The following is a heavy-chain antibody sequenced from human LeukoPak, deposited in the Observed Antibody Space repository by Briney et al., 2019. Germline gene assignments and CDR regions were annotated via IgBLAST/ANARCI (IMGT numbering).Heavy chain of an antibody. J-gene: IGHJ5*02. D-gene: IGHD6-13*01. Sequence: SGTLSLTCTVSGGSISSSSYYWGWIRQPPGKGLEWIGSIYYSGSPYYNPSLKSRVTISVDTSNNQFSLKLSSVTAADTAVYYCARQAGAAAGIVAGWFDPWGQGTLVTVSS. CDR3: ARQAGAAAGIVAGWFDP. V-gene: IGHV4-39*01. CDR2: IYYSGSP. CDR1: GGSISSSSYY.